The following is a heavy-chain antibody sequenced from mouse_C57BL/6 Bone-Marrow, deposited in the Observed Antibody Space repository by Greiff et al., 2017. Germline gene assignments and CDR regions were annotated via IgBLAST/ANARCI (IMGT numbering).Heavy chain of an antibody. CDR2: IDPSDSYT. CDR3: ARDYDYDGYWDIDV. V-gene: IGHV1-50*01. Sequence: QVQLQQPGPELVKPGASVKLSCKASGYTFTSYLMQWVKQRPGQGLEWIGEIDPSDSYTNYNQKFKGKATLTVDTSSSTAYMQLSSLTSEDSAVYYCARDYDYDGYWDIDVWGTGTTVTVSS. D-gene: IGHD2-4*01. CDR1: GYTFTSYL. J-gene: IGHJ1*03.